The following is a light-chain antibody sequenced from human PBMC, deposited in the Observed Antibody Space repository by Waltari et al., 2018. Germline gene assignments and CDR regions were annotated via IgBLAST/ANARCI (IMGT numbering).Light chain of an antibody. CDR2: GAS. V-gene: IGKV1-39*01. J-gene: IGKJ3*01. CDR3: QQSETSPRFT. CDR1: QSIRSY. Sequence: IQMTQTPSSLTGTVGDSVTIPCRASQSIRSYLNWYQQKPGKAPNLLIYGASSLQSGVSSRFSGSGSGTDFTLTISNLQPEDFATYYCQQSETSPRFTFGPGTKVDIK.